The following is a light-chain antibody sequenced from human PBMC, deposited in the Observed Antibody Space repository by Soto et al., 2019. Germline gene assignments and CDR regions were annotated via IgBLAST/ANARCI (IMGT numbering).Light chain of an antibody. Sequence: AIPMTQSPSSLSAFVGDRVTITCRASQGIRKDLGWYRQKPGRAPKLLIYGASSLQSGVPSRFSGSGSGTDFTLTISSLQPEDFATYYCLQDYDYPRTFGQGTRVEI. J-gene: IGKJ1*01. V-gene: IGKV1-6*02. CDR1: QGIRKD. CDR3: LQDYDYPRT. CDR2: GAS.